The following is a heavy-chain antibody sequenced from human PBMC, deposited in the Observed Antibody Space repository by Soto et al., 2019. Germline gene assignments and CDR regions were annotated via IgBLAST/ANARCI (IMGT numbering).Heavy chain of an antibody. D-gene: IGHD6-19*01. J-gene: IGHJ1*01. CDR3: ARWCGSGWYGKYFQH. Sequence: QVQLQQWGAGLLKPSETLSLTCAVYGGSFSGYYWSWIRQPPGKGLEWIGEINHSGSTNYNPSLKSRVTISVDTSKNQFSLKLSSVTAADTAVYYCARWCGSGWYGKYFQHWGQGTLVTVSS. CDR1: GGSFSGYY. CDR2: INHSGST. V-gene: IGHV4-34*01.